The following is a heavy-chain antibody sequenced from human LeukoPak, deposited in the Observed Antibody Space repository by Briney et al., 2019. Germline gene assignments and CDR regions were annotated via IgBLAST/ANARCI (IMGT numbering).Heavy chain of an antibody. D-gene: IGHD3-22*01. CDR2: IYYSGST. CDR1: GGSISSYY. J-gene: IGHJ4*02. V-gene: IGHV4-59*01. CDR3: ARVTGYIVEDYFDY. Sequence: TSETLSLTCSVSGGSISSYYWSWIRQPPGKGLEWIGYIYYSGSTNYNPSLKSRVTISVDTSKNQFSLRLSSVTAADTAVYYCARVTGYIVEDYFDYWGQGTLVTVSS.